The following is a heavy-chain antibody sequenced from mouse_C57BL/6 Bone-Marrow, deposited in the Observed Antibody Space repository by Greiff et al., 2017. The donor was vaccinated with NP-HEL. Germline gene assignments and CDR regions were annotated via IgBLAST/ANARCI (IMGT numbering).Heavy chain of an antibody. D-gene: IGHD1-1*01. V-gene: IGHV1-55*01. J-gene: IGHJ4*01. CDR2: IYPGSGST. Sequence: QVQLQQPGAELVKPGASVEMSCKASGYTFTSYWITWVKQRPGQGLEWIGDIYPGSGSTNYNEKFKSKATLTVDTSSSTAYMQLSSLTSEDSAVYYCARGVTTVVAPLDYWGQGTSVTVSS. CDR1: GYTFTSYW. CDR3: ARGVTTVVAPLDY.